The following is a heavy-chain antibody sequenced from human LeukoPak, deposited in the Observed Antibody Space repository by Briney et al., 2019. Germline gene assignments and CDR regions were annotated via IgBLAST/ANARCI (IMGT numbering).Heavy chain of an antibody. CDR2: IAHDGNNK. CDR1: GFTFSSYE. Sequence: GGSLRLSCAASGFTFSSYEMNWVRQAPGKGLEWVAVIAHDGNNKFYSDSVKGRFAISRDNSKNTLYLQMSSLSAEDTAVYFCVVGGAGGGYFPNWGQGSLVIVSS. J-gene: IGHJ1*01. CDR3: VVGGAGGGYFPN. V-gene: IGHV3-30*09. D-gene: IGHD3-16*01.